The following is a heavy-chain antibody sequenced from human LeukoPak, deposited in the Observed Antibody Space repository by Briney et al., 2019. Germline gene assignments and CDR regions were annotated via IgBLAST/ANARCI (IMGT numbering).Heavy chain of an antibody. Sequence: TSETLSLTCTVSGGSISSYYWSWIRQPAGKGLEWIGRIYSSGSTNYNPSLKSRVTMSVDTSKNQFSLKLSSVTAADTAVYYCAREGDPGSGYNYGNWLDPWGQGTLVTVSS. J-gene: IGHJ5*02. CDR3: AREGDPGSGYNYGNWLDP. D-gene: IGHD5-24*01. CDR2: IYSSGST. V-gene: IGHV4-4*07. CDR1: GGSISSYY.